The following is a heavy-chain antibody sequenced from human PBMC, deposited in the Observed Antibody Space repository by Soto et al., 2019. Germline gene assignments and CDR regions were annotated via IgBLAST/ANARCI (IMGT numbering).Heavy chain of an antibody. Sequence: ASVKVSCKVSGYTLTELSMHWVRQAPGKGLEWMGGFDPEDGETIYAQKFQGRVTMTEDTSTVTAYMELSSLRSEDTAVYYCATDTSTMVRGFFLDYPWGQGTLVTVSS. CDR1: GYTLTELS. CDR2: FDPEDGET. J-gene: IGHJ5*02. V-gene: IGHV1-24*01. CDR3: ATDTSTMVRGFFLDYP. D-gene: IGHD3-10*01.